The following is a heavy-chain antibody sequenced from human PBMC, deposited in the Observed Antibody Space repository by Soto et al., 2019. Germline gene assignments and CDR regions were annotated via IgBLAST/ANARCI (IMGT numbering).Heavy chain of an antibody. CDR2: ISSTTNYV. Sequence: GGSLRLSCAASGFTFTRYSMNWVRQAPGKGLEWVSSISSTTNYVYYGDSMKGRFTISRDNAKNSLYLEMNSLRAEDTAVYYCAARGSLYSSSWTDDYWGQGILVTVSS. D-gene: IGHD6-13*01. V-gene: IGHV3-21*06. J-gene: IGHJ4*02. CDR3: AARGSLYSSSWTDDY. CDR1: GFTFTRYS.